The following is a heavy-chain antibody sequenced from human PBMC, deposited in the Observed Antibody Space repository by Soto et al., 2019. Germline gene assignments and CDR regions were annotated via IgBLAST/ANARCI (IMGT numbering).Heavy chain of an antibody. Sequence: ASVKVSCKVSGYTLTELSMHWVRQAPGKGLEWMGGFDPEDGETIYAQKFQGRVTMTEDTSTDTAYMELSSLRSEDTAVYYCASRPGYSSGWYSNAFDIRGQGTMVTGSS. D-gene: IGHD6-13*01. CDR1: GYTLTELS. CDR2: FDPEDGET. J-gene: IGHJ3*02. CDR3: ASRPGYSSGWYSNAFDI. V-gene: IGHV1-24*01.